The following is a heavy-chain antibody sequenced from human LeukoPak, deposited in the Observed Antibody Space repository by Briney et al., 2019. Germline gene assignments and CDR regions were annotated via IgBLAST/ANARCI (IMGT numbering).Heavy chain of an antibody. CDR2: IYISGST. D-gene: IGHD2-15*01. CDR3: AAGKRGTYSSPLYYYYYYMDV. Sequence: SSETLSLTCTVSGGSISSYYWSWIRQPAGKGLEWIGRIYISGSTNYNSSLKSRVTMSVDTSKNQFSLKLSSVTAADTAVYYCAAGKRGTYSSPLYYYYYYMDVWGKGTTVTVSS. J-gene: IGHJ6*03. V-gene: IGHV4-4*07. CDR1: GGSISSYY.